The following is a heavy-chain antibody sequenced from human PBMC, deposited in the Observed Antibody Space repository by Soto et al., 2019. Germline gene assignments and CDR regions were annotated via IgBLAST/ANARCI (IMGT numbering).Heavy chain of an antibody. D-gene: IGHD3-22*01. V-gene: IGHV3-11*06. J-gene: IGHJ4*02. Sequence: PGGSLRLSCAASGFTFSDYYMSWIRQAPGKRLEWVSYISSSSSYTNYADSVKGRFTISRDNAKNSLYLQMNSLRAEDTAVYYCASTYYYDSSGYPLSFDYWGQGTLVTVSS. CDR2: ISSSSSYT. CDR1: GFTFSDYY. CDR3: ASTYYYDSSGYPLSFDY.